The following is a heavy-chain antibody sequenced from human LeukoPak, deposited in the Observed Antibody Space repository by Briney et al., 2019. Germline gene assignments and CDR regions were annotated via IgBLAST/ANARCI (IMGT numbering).Heavy chain of an antibody. CDR1: GGSISSSTYY. Sequence: SETLSLTCTVSGGSISSSTYYWGWIRQPPGKGLEWIGSIYYSGSTYYNPSLKSRVTISVDTSKNQFSLKLNSVTAADTAVYYCARADSSGYYVLDYWGQGTLVTVSS. CDR3: ARADSSGYYVLDY. CDR2: IYYSGST. J-gene: IGHJ4*02. D-gene: IGHD3-22*01. V-gene: IGHV4-39*01.